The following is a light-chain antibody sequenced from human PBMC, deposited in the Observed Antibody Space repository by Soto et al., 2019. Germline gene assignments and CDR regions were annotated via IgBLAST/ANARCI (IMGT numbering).Light chain of an antibody. CDR3: SSYTSSSTRV. J-gene: IGLJ3*02. V-gene: IGLV2-14*01. Sequence: QSALTQPASVSGSPGQSITISCTGTNNDVGAFSYVSWYQQHPGKAPKLMIYEVSNRPSGVSNRFSGSKSGNTASLTISGLHAEDEAYYYCSSYTSSSTRVFGGGTKLTVL. CDR1: NNDVGAFSY. CDR2: EVS.